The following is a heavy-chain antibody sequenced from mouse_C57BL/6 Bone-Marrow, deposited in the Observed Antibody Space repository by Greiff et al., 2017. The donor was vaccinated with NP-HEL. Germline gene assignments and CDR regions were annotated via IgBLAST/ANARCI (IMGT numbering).Heavy chain of an antibody. CDR1: GFTFSSYA. CDR3: ARDGDYYDHGEGFDY. D-gene: IGHD2-4*01. Sequence: EVKLVESGGGLVKPGGSLKLSCAASGFTFSSYAMSWVRQTPEKRLEWVATISDGGSYTYYPDNVKGRFTISRDNAKNNLYLQMSHLKSEDTAMYYCARDGDYYDHGEGFDYWGQGTLVTVSA. J-gene: IGHJ3*01. V-gene: IGHV5-4*01. CDR2: ISDGGSYT.